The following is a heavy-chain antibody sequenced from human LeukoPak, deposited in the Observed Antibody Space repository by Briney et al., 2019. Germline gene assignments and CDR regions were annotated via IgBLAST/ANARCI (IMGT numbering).Heavy chain of an antibody. Sequence: ASVKVSCEASGGTFSSYAISWVRQAPGQGLEWMGWINPNSGGTNYAQKFQGRVTMTRDTSISTAYMELSRLRSDDTAVYYCARDYYDFWSGYYSGWFDPWGQGTLVTVSS. D-gene: IGHD3-3*01. CDR1: GGTFSSYA. V-gene: IGHV1-2*02. CDR2: INPNSGGT. CDR3: ARDYYDFWSGYYSGWFDP. J-gene: IGHJ5*02.